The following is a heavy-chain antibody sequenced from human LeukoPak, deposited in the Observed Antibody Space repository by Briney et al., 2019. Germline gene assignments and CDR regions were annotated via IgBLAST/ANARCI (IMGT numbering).Heavy chain of an antibody. J-gene: IGHJ6*03. V-gene: IGHV4-59*01. Sequence: SETLSLTCTVSGGSISSYYWSWIRQPPGKGLEWIGYIYYSGSTNYNPSLKSRVTISVDTSKNQFSLKLSSVTAADTAVYYCARLLGSSGYYYYYMDVWGKGTTVTVSS. CDR2: IYYSGST. CDR1: GGSISSYY. D-gene: IGHD6-19*01. CDR3: ARLLGSSGYYYYYMDV.